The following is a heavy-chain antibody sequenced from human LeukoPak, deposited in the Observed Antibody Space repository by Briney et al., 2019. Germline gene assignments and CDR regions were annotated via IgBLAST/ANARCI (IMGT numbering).Heavy chain of an antibody. CDR2: ISFDGNNK. V-gene: IGHV3-30*03. CDR3: TRGPRPLRYCSGGSCPSYYSGMDV. Sequence: PGGSLRLSCAASGFTFSSYGMHWVRQAPGKGLEWVAVISFDGNNKYYADSVKGRFTISRDNSKNTLYLQMNSLRVEDTAVYSCTRGPRPLRYCSGGSCPSYYSGMDVWGQGTTVTVSS. J-gene: IGHJ6*02. D-gene: IGHD2-15*01. CDR1: GFTFSSYG.